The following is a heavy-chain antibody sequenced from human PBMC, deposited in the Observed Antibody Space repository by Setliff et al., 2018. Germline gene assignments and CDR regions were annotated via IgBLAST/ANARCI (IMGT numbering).Heavy chain of an antibody. V-gene: IGHV3-49*04. CDR3: TRGWGGIAVAGEVDY. CDR1: GFTFGDYA. CDR2: IRSKAYGGTT. Sequence: GESLTISCTASGFTFGDYAMSWVRQAPGKGLEWVGFIRSKAYGGTTEYAASVKGRFTISRDDSKSIAYLQMNSLKTEDTAVYYCTRGWGGIAVAGEVDYWGQGTLVTVSS. J-gene: IGHJ4*02. D-gene: IGHD6-19*01.